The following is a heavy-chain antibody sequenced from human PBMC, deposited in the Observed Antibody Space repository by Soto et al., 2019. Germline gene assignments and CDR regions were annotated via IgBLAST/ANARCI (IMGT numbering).Heavy chain of an antibody. Sequence: GGSLRLSCAASGFTFSSYAMSWVRQAPGKGLEWVSAISGSGGSTYYADSVKGRFTISRDNSKNTLYLQMNSLRAEDTAVYYCAKTLSLWAAAGTDFDYWGQGTLVTVSS. J-gene: IGHJ4*02. CDR3: AKTLSLWAAAGTDFDY. CDR1: GFTFSSYA. V-gene: IGHV3-23*01. CDR2: ISGSGGST. D-gene: IGHD6-13*01.